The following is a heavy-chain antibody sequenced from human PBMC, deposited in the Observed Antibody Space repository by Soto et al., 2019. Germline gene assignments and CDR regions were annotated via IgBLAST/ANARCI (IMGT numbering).Heavy chain of an antibody. Sequence: EVQLLESGGGLVQPGGSLRLSCAASGFTFSNYAMIWVRQAPGEGLEWVSAISGSGGSTYYADSVKGRFTISRDNSQNYFYPQLNRRRAEDTSVYYRAKVPSEGTYYGSYDMDVWGKGTTVTVSS. CDR2: ISGSGGST. D-gene: IGHD3-10*01. CDR3: AKVPSEGTYYGSYDMDV. J-gene: IGHJ6*03. V-gene: IGHV3-23*01. CDR1: GFTFSNYA.